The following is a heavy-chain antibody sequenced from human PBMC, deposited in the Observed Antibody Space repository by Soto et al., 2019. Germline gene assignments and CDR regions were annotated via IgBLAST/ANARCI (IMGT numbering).Heavy chain of an antibody. CDR2: TYYRSKWYN. J-gene: IGHJ6*02. CDR1: GDSVSSNSAA. V-gene: IGHV6-1*01. D-gene: IGHD3-3*01. Sequence: QVQLQPSGPGLVKPSQTLSLTCAISGDSVSSNSAAWNWIRQSPSRGLEWLGRTYYRSKWYNDYAVSVKSRLPIHPDPSNNQCSLQLNSVTPEDTAVYYRASAAIFGVVTPSYGMDVWGQGTTVPVSS. CDR3: ASAAIFGVVTPSYGMDV.